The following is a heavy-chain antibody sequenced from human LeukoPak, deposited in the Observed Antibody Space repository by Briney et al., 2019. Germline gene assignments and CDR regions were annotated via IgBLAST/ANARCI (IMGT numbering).Heavy chain of an antibody. CDR1: GFTFSSYW. CDR3: ARLDILTGNYYYFNF. V-gene: IGHV3-74*01. D-gene: IGHD3-9*01. J-gene: IGHJ4*02. Sequence: GRSLSLSCAASGFTFSSYWMHWVRHPPGGGMVWLSRISGDGSTTSYEDSVKCRYTLSRDNAKNTQNLQMNRLRAEDTAVYYCARLDILTGNYYYFNFWGQGTLVTVSS. CDR2: ISGDGSTT.